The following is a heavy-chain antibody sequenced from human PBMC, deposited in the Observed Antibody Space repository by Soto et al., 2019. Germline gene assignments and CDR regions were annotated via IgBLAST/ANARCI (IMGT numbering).Heavy chain of an antibody. V-gene: IGHV3-9*01. Sequence: GGSLRLSCAASGFTFADYSMHWVRQAPGKGLEWVSGIDSSSGTLVYADSVRGRFTISRDNAKNSLYLQMNSLRAEDTALYYCTKGNWGSPFDIWGRGTMVTVSS. D-gene: IGHD7-27*01. CDR2: IDSSSGTL. J-gene: IGHJ3*02. CDR1: GFTFADYS. CDR3: TKGNWGSPFDI.